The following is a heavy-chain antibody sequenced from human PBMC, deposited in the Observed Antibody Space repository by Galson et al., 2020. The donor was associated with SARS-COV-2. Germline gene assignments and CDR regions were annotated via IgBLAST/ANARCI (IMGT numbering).Heavy chain of an antibody. V-gene: IGHV4-39*07. Sequence: SETLSLTCTVSGGSISSSTYYWAWIRQPPGKGLEWIGSIYYSGSTYYNPSLESRVTISVDTSKNQFSLKLSSVTAADTAVYYCAREGSNSWSNYFDYWGQGTLVTVSS. D-gene: IGHD6-13*01. CDR1: GGSISSSTYY. CDR2: IYYSGST. CDR3: AREGSNSWSNYFDY. J-gene: IGHJ4*02.